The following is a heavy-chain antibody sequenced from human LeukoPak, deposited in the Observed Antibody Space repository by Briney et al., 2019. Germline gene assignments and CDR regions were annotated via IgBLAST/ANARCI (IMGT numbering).Heavy chain of an antibody. V-gene: IGHV4-59*08. J-gene: IGHJ4*02. Sequence: SETLSLTCTVPGGAISSYYWSWIRQPPGKGLEWIGYVSYTGDASRNPSLRGRVTMSVDTSKNQFSLKLSSVTAADTALYYCARLRDGYSTKQFDYWGQGTLVTVSS. CDR2: VSYTGDA. D-gene: IGHD5-24*01. CDR3: ARLRDGYSTKQFDY. CDR1: GGAISSYY.